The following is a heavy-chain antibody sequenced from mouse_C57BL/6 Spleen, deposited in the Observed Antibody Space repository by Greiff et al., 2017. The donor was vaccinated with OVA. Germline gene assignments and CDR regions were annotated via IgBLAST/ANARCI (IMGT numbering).Heavy chain of an antibody. J-gene: IGHJ2*01. D-gene: IGHD1-1*01. CDR3: TRAGIWGITTVAYYLDY. CDR1: GYTFTSYW. CDR2: IYPGNSDT. V-gene: IGHV1-5*01. Sequence: EVQLQQSGTVLARPGASVKMSCKTSGYTFTSYWMHWVKQRPGQGLEWIGAIYPGNSDTSYNQKFKGKAKLTAVTSASTAYMELSSLTNEDSAVYYCTRAGIWGITTVAYYLDYWGQGTTLTVSS.